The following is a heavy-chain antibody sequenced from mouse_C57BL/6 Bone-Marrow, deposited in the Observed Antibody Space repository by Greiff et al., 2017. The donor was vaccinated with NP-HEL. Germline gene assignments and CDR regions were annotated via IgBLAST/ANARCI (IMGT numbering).Heavy chain of an antibody. CDR3: TTCYYGSFAY. Sequence: VQLQQSGAELVRPGASVKLSCTASGFNIKDDYMHWVKQRPEQGLEWIGWIDPENGDTEYASKFQGKATITADTSSNTAYLQLSSLTSEDTAVYYCTTCYYGSFAYWGQGTLVTVSA. J-gene: IGHJ3*01. V-gene: IGHV14-4*01. CDR2: IDPENGDT. D-gene: IGHD1-1*01. CDR1: GFNIKDDY.